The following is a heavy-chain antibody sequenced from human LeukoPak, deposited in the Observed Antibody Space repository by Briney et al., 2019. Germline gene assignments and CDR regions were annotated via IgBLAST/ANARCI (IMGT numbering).Heavy chain of an antibody. Sequence: GRSLRLSCAASGFTFNTYAMNWVRQAPGKGLERDSSISSRSDYIFYADSMKGRFTISRDNAKNSLYLQMNSLRAEDTAVYYCARGFSALHVSGPAANFYMDVWGKGTTVTISS. CDR1: GFTFNTYA. J-gene: IGHJ6*03. CDR2: ISSRSDYI. V-gene: IGHV3-21*01. D-gene: IGHD2-15*01. CDR3: ARGFSALHVSGPAANFYMDV.